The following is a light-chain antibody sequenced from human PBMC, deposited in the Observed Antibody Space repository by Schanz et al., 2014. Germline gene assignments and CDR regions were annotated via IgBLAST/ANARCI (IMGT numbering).Light chain of an antibody. CDR1: SSDVGSYNY. CDR3: SSYGGNLGV. J-gene: IGLJ1*01. CDR2: DVS. Sequence: QSALTQPASVSGSPGQSITISCTGTSSDVGSYNYVSWYQQHPGKAPKLMIYDVSNRPSGVSNRFSASKSGNTASLTISGLRAEDEADYYCSSYGGNLGVFGTGTKLTVL. V-gene: IGLV2-14*01.